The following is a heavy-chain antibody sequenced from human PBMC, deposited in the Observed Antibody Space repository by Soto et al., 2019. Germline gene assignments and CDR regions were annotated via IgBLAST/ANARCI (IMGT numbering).Heavy chain of an antibody. CDR1: GGSISSGDYY. V-gene: IGHV4-30-4*01. CDR3: ARVCIYYYDSIGYFGRATTDYFDY. Sequence: SETLSLTCTVSGGSISSGDYYWSWIRQPPGKGLEWIGYIYYSGSTYYNPSLKSRVTISVDTSKNQFSLKLSSVTAADTAVYYCARVCIYYYDSIGYFGRATTDYFDYWGQGSLVTVSS. D-gene: IGHD3-22*01. CDR2: IYYSGST. J-gene: IGHJ4*02.